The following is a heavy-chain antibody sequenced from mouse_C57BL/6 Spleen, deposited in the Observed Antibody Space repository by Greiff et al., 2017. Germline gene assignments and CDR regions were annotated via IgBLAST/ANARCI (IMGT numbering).Heavy chain of an antibody. D-gene: IGHD1-1*01. CDR2: IDPETGGT. Sequence: QVQLKQSGAELVRPGASVTLSCKASGYTFTDYEMHWVKQTPVHGLEWIGAIDPETGGTAYNQKFKGKAILTADKSSSTAYMELRSLTSEDSAVYDCARSHYYGSAFDYWGQGTTLTVSS. CDR3: ARSHYYGSAFDY. J-gene: IGHJ2*01. CDR1: GYTFTDYE. V-gene: IGHV1-15*01.